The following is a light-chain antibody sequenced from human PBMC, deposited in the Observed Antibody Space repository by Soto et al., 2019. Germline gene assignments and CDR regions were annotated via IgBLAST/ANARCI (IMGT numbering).Light chain of an antibody. V-gene: IGKV3-11*01. CDR2: DAS. Sequence: EVVLTQSPATLSLSPGERATLSCRASPSVSKYLVWYQQNPGQAPRLLIYDASYRATGIPARFSGSGSGTDFPLTISSREPADCAVSFCQQRKSWPPPFCGGTKVEI. J-gene: IGKJ4*01. CDR1: PSVSKY. CDR3: QQRKSWPPP.